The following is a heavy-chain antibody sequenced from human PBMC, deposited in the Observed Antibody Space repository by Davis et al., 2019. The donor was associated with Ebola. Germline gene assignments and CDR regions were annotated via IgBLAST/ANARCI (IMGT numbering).Heavy chain of an antibody. V-gene: IGHV3-7*01. CDR1: GFTFDDYG. D-gene: IGHD3-9*01. CDR2: IKEDGSEK. J-gene: IGHJ4*02. CDR3: ARLRYSDY. Sequence: GGSLRLSCAASGFTFDDYGMSWVRQAPGKGLEWVANIKEDGSEKNYVDSVKGRFTISRDNAKNSLYLQMNSLRVEDTAVYYCARLRYSDYWGQGTLVTVSS.